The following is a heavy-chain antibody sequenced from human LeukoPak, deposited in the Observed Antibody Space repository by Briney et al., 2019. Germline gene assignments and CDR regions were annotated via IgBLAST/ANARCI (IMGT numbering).Heavy chain of an antibody. Sequence: SQTLSLTCTVSGGSISSGSYYWSWIRQPAGKGLEWIGRIYTSGSTNYNPSLKSRVTMSVDTSKNQFSLKLNSVTAADTAVYYCARERGGRPEYWGQGTLVTVSS. J-gene: IGHJ4*02. D-gene: IGHD1-26*01. V-gene: IGHV4-61*02. CDR2: IYTSGST. CDR1: GGSISSGSYY. CDR3: ARERGGRPEY.